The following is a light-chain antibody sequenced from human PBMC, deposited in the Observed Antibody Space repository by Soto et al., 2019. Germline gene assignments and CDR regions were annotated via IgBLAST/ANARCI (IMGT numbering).Light chain of an antibody. V-gene: IGLV7-43*01. CDR2: STT. Sequence: QTVVTQEPSLTVSPGGTVTLTCASSTGPVTSDYYPNWFQQKPGQAPRALIYSTTKKHSWTPARFSGSLLGGKAALTLSGVQPEDEADYYCQSYDSNTVVFGGGTKVTVL. CDR3: QSYDSNTVV. J-gene: IGLJ2*01. CDR1: TGPVTSDYY.